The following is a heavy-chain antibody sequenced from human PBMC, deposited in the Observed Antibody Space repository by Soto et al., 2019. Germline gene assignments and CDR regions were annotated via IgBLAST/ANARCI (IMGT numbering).Heavy chain of an antibody. CDR3: ARVDRYYYYGMDV. CDR1: GDSISSSNYY. V-gene: IGHV4-39*07. J-gene: IGHJ6*02. D-gene: IGHD3-16*02. Sequence: SETLSLTCTVSGDSISSSNYYWGWIRQPPGKGLEWIGNIYYSGSTYYNPSLRSRITISVDTSKNQFSLNLFSVTAADTAIYYCARVDRYYYYGMDVWGHGTTVTVSS. CDR2: IYYSGST.